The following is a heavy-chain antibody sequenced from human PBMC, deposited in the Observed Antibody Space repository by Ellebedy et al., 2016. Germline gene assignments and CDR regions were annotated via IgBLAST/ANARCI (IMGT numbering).Heavy chain of an antibody. CDR2: IYHSGST. CDR1: GDSISSSNW. CDR3: ARAPLGWGDFHD. V-gene: IGHV4-4*02. D-gene: IGHD3-16*01. J-gene: IGHJ4*02. Sequence: SETLSLTCGVSGDSISSSNWWTWVRQPPGTGLEWIGQIYHSGSTMYNPSLKGRVTMSVDKSRNQVSLSVTSVTAADTAIYYCARAPLGWGDFHDWGQGALVTVSS.